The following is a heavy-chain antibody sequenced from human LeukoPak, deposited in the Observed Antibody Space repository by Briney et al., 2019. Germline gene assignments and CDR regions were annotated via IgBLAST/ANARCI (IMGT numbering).Heavy chain of an antibody. J-gene: IGHJ6*03. CDR3: ARGSAGSGATYYYYYYMDV. Sequence: WASVKVSCKASGYTFTSYDINWVRQATGQGLEWMGWMNPNSGNTGYAQKFQGRVTITRNTSISTAYMELSSLRSEDTAVYYCARGSAGSGATYYYYYYMDVWGKGTTVTVSS. CDR2: MNPNSGNT. V-gene: IGHV1-8*03. D-gene: IGHD1-26*01. CDR1: GYTFTSYD.